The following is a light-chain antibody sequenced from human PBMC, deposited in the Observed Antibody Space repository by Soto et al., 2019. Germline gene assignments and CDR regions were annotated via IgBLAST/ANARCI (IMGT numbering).Light chain of an antibody. Sequence: DIVMTQSPDSLAVSLGERATINCKSSQSVLYSSNNKNYLAWYQQKPGQPPKLLIYWASTRESGVPDRFSGSGSGTDVTLTISSLQAEDVAFYYCQQYYSTPWTFGQGTKVEIK. CDR1: QSVLYSSNNKNY. J-gene: IGKJ1*01. CDR3: QQYYSTPWT. CDR2: WAS. V-gene: IGKV4-1*01.